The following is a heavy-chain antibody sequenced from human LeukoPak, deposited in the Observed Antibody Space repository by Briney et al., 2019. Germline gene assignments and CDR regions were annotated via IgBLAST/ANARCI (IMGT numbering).Heavy chain of an antibody. D-gene: IGHD2-2*01. CDR2: ISSSSSYI. Sequence: GGSLRLSCAASGFTFSSYSMNWVRQAPGKGLEWVSSISSSSSYIYYADSVKDRFTISRDNAKNSLYLQMNSLRAEDTAVYYCARDRNVVDFDYWGQGTLVTVSS. J-gene: IGHJ4*02. CDR1: GFTFSSYS. V-gene: IGHV3-21*01. CDR3: ARDRNVVDFDY.